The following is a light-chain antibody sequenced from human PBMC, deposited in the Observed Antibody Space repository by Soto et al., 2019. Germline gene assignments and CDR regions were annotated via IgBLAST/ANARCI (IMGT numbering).Light chain of an antibody. Sequence: VLTQSPDSLSLSPGERATLSCRADQYISTKLAWYQQKPGQAPRLLFSGASNRATDTPDRFSGSGSGTAFTLIISALETEDFAMHYCQQYGDSQWTFGQGNRVDFK. CDR3: QQYGDSQWT. V-gene: IGKV3-20*01. J-gene: IGKJ1*01. CDR2: GAS. CDR1: QYISTK.